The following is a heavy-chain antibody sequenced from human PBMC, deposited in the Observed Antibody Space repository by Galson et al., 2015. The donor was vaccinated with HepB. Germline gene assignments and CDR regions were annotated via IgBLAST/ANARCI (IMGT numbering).Heavy chain of an antibody. J-gene: IGHJ2*01. Sequence: SLRLSCAASGFTFSSYGMHWVRQAPGKGLEWVAFIRYDGSNKYYADSVKGRFTISRDNSKNTLYLQMNSLRAEDTAVYYCAKVGPLLRYFDRPNWYFDLWGRGTLVTVSS. CDR1: GFTFSSYG. V-gene: IGHV3-30*02. D-gene: IGHD3-9*01. CDR3: AKVGPLLRYFDRPNWYFDL. CDR2: IRYDGSNK.